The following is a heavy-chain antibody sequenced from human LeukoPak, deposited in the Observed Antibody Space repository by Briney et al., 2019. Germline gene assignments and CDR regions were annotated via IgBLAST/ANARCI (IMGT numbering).Heavy chain of an antibody. V-gene: IGHV4-39*01. Sequence: SETLSLTCTVSGGSISSSSYYWGWIRQPPGKGLEWIGSIYYSGSTYYNPSLKSRVTISVDTSKNQFSLKLNSVTAADTAVYYCARNENSGWGYFDYWGQGTLVTVSS. CDR1: GGSISSSSYY. J-gene: IGHJ4*02. CDR2: IYYSGST. CDR3: ARNENSGWGYFDY. D-gene: IGHD5-12*01.